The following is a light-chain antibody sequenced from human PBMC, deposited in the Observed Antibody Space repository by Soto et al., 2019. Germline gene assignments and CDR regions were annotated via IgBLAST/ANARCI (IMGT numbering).Light chain of an antibody. J-gene: IGKJ1*01. V-gene: IGKV3-20*01. Sequence: EIVLTQSPGTLSLSPGERATLSCRASQSVSSSFLAWYQQKPSQAPRLLIYGASSRATGIPDRFSGSGSGTDFTLTISRLEPEDFAVYYCHQYDSSPVTFGQGTKVEIK. CDR2: GAS. CDR1: QSVSSSF. CDR3: HQYDSSPVT.